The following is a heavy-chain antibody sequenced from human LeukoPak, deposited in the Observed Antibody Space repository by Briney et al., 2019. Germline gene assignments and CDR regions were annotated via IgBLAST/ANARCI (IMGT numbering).Heavy chain of an antibody. V-gene: IGHV3-48*03. Sequence: QTGGSLRLSCAASGFTFSSYERNWVRQAPGKGLEWVSYISSSGSTIYYADSVKGRFTISRDNAKNSLYLQMNSLRAEDTAVYYCARVTRGYSYGVDYWGQGTLVTVSS. CDR2: ISSSGSTI. D-gene: IGHD5-18*01. J-gene: IGHJ4*02. CDR3: ARVTRGYSYGVDY. CDR1: GFTFSSYE.